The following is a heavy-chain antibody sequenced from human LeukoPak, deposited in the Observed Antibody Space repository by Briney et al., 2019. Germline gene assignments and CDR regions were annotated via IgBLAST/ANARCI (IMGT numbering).Heavy chain of an antibody. V-gene: IGHV3-74*01. Sequence: PGGSLRLSCAASGFTFNNYWMHWVRQAPGKGLVWVSRINSDGSSTSYADSVKGRFTISRDNAKNTLYLQMNSLRAEDTAVYYCARALAVAGTGGFDPWGQGTLVTVSS. CDR2: INSDGSST. D-gene: IGHD6-19*01. CDR3: ARALAVAGTGGFDP. J-gene: IGHJ5*02. CDR1: GFTFNNYW.